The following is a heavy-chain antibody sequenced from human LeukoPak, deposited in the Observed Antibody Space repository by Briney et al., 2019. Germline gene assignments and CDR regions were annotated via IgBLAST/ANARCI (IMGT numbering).Heavy chain of an antibody. D-gene: IGHD3-22*01. CDR3: ARSMIVVVITIGWFDP. V-gene: IGHV4-39*07. CDR1: GGSISSSSYY. CDR2: IYYSGST. J-gene: IGHJ5*02. Sequence: SETLSLTCTVSGGSISSSSYYWGWIRQPPGKGLEWIGSIYYSGSTYYNPSLKSRVTISVDTSKNQFSLKLSSVTAADTAVYYCARSMIVVVITIGWFDPWGQGTLVTVSS.